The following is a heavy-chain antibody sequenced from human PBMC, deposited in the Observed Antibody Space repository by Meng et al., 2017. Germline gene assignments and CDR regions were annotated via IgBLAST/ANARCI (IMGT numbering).Heavy chain of an antibody. V-gene: IGHV4-31*03. D-gene: IGHD5-24*01. J-gene: IGHJ4*02. CDR2: IYYSGST. CDR1: GGSISSGGYY. Sequence: SETLSLTCTVSGGSISSGGYYWSWIRQHPGKGLEWIGYIYYSGSTYYNPSLKSRVTISVDTSKNQFSLKLSSVTAADTAVYYCARNRGDGYNYVYFDYWGQGTRVTGYS. CDR3: ARNRGDGYNYVYFDY.